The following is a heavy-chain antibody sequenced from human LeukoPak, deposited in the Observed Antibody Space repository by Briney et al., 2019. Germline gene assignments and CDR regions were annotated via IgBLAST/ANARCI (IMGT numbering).Heavy chain of an antibody. CDR3: ARVGYDSSGYYLHDY. J-gene: IGHJ4*02. CDR2: ISTYNGNT. Sequence: ASVRVSCKASGYTFTSHGISWVRQAPGQGLEWMGWISTYNGNTNYAQKFQGRVSMTRNTPISTAYMELSSLRSEDTAVYYCARVGYDSSGYYLHDYWGQGTLVTVSS. D-gene: IGHD3-22*01. CDR1: GYTFTSHG. V-gene: IGHV1-18*01.